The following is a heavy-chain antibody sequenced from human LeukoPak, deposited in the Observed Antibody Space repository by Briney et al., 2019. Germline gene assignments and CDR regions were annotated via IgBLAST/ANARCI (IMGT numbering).Heavy chain of an antibody. V-gene: IGHV1-24*01. J-gene: IGHJ6*02. CDR3: ATRGWYYGSEEDYYGMDV. CDR1: GYTLTELS. CDR2: FDPEDGET. D-gene: IGHD3-10*01. Sequence: ASVKVSCKVSGYTLTELSMHWVRQAPGKGLEWMGGFDPEDGETIYAQKFQGRVTMTEDTSTDTAYMELSSLRSEDTAVYYCATRGWYYGSEEDYYGMDVWGQGTTVIVSS.